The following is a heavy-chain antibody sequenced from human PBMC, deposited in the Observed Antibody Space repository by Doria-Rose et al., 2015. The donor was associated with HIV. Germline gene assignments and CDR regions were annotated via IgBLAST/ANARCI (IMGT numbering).Heavy chain of an antibody. CDR3: ARIKSSRWYHKYYFDF. D-gene: IGHD6-13*01. CDR2: MISDDER. CDR1: GVSLSSPGMG. Sequence: SGPVLVKPTETLTLTCTVSGVSLSSPGMGVSWIRQPPGKALEWLANMISDDERSYKTSLKIRLTISRGTSKSQVVLTMTDMDPVDTATYYCARIKSSRWYHKYYFDFWGQGTLVIVSA. V-gene: IGHV2-26*01. J-gene: IGHJ4*02.